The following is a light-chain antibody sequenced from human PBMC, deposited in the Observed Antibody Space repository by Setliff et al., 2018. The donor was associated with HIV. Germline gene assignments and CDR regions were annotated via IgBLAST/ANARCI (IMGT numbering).Light chain of an antibody. J-gene: IGLJ1*01. CDR2: DDS. V-gene: IGLV3-21*03. CDR3: QVWDSSSGHPYV. Sequence: SYEPTQPPSASVAPVKTARITCGGNNIGSKTVHWYQQKPGQAPVLAVDDDSDRPSGIPGRFSGSNSGKTATLTISRVEAGDEADYYCQVWDSSSGHPYVFGTGTKV. CDR1: NIGSKT.